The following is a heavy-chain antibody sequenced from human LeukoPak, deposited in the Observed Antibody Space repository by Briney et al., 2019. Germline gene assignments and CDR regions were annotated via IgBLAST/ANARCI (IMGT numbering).Heavy chain of an antibody. Sequence: ASVKVPCKVSGYTLTELSMHWVRQAPGKGLAWMGGFDPEDGETIYAQKFQGRVTMTEDTSTDTAYMELSSLRSEDTAVYYCATDRYHSSGWYRFGYWGQGTLVTVSS. J-gene: IGHJ4*02. CDR3: ATDRYHSSGWYRFGY. V-gene: IGHV1-24*01. CDR2: FDPEDGET. D-gene: IGHD6-19*01. CDR1: GYTLTELS.